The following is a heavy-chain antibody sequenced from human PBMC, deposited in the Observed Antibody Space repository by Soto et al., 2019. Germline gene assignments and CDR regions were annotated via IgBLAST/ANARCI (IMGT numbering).Heavy chain of an antibody. CDR3: ARHVIAAAGTDYYYYMDV. V-gene: IGHV4-59*08. D-gene: IGHD6-13*01. Sequence: SETLSLTCTVSGGSISSYYWSWIRQPPGKGLEWIGYIYYSGSTNYNPSLKSRVTISVDTSKNQFSLKLSSVTAADTAVYYCARHVIAAAGTDYYYYMDVWGKGTTVTVSS. CDR1: GGSISSYY. J-gene: IGHJ6*03. CDR2: IYYSGST.